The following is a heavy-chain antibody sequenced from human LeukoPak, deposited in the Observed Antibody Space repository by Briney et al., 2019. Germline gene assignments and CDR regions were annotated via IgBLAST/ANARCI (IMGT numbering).Heavy chain of an antibody. Sequence: PSETLSLTCTVSGGSISSYYWSWIRQSPGKGLEWIGYIYYSGSTNYNPSLKSRVTISVDTSKNQFSLKLSSVTTADTAVYYCARLHRGEEAFDIWGQGTMVTVSS. J-gene: IGHJ3*02. CDR1: GGSISSYY. V-gene: IGHV4-59*01. CDR3: ARLHRGEEAFDI. CDR2: IYYSGST.